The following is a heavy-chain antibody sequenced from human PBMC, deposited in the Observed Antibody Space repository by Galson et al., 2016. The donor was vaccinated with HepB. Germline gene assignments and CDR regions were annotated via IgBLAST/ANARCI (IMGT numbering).Heavy chain of an antibody. CDR3: ALRRTGEKERPFDY. Sequence: SVKVSCKGSGYTFTGYYMHWVRQAPGQGLEWMGWINPNSGSTNYAHKLQGWVTMTRDTSISTVYMEMSRLRSDDTAVYYCALRRTGEKERPFDYWGQGTLVTVSS. D-gene: IGHD7-27*01. J-gene: IGHJ4*02. V-gene: IGHV1-2*04. CDR1: GYTFTGYY. CDR2: INPNSGST.